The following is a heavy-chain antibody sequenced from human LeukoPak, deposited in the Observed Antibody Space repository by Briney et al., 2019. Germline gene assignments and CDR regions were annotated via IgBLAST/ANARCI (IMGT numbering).Heavy chain of an antibody. CDR2: IDWDDDK. CDR3: ARIAKKNYYDSSGSFDY. J-gene: IGHJ4*02. Sequence: SGPALVKPTQTLTLTCTFSGSSLSTMGMCVNWVRQPPGKALEWLARIDWDDDKYYSTSLKTRLTISKDTSKNQVVLTMTNMDPVDTDTYYCARIAKKNYYDSSGSFDYWGQGTLVTVSS. CDR1: GSSLSTMGMC. D-gene: IGHD3-22*01. V-gene: IGHV2-70*11.